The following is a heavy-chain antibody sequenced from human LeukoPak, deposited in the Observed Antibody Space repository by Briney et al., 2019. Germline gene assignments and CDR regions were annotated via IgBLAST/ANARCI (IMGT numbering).Heavy chain of an antibody. V-gene: IGHV3-74*01. D-gene: IGHD3-10*01. Sequence: GGSLRLSCGASGFTFSSYRMHWVRRAPGKGLVWVSRINSDGSSTSDADPVKGRFPISRDNAKNTLYLQMSSLRAEDTAVYYCARAGEIRWFGALLGQDNWFDPWGQGTLVTVSS. CDR3: ARAGEIRWFGALLGQDNWFDP. J-gene: IGHJ5*02. CDR1: GFTFSSYR. CDR2: INSDGSST.